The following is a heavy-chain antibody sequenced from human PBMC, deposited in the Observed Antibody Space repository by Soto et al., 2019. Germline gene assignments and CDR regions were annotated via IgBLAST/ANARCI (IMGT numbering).Heavy chain of an antibody. CDR1: GYTFTSYA. CDR3: ARVKEDDILTGYFDY. D-gene: IGHD3-9*01. CDR2: INAGNGNT. J-gene: IGHJ4*02. V-gene: IGHV1-3*01. Sequence: QVQLVQSGAEVKKPGASVKGSCKASGYTFTSYAMHWVRQAPGQRLEWMGWINAGNGNTKYSQKFQGRVTITRDTSARTAYMELSSLRSEDTAVYYCARVKEDDILTGYFDYWGQGTLVTVSS.